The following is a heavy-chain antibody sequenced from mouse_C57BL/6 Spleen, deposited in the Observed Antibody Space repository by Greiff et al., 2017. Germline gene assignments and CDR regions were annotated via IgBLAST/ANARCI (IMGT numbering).Heavy chain of an antibody. CDR2: INPNNGGT. CDR1: GYTFTDYY. CDR3: ATNWAAWFAY. Sequence: VQLQQSGPELVKPGASVKISCKASGYTFTDYYMNWVKQSHGKSLEWIGDINPNNGGTSYNQKFKGKATLTVDKSSSTAYMELRSLTSEDSAVYYCATNWAAWFAYWGQGTLVTVSA. J-gene: IGHJ3*01. D-gene: IGHD4-1*01. V-gene: IGHV1-26*01.